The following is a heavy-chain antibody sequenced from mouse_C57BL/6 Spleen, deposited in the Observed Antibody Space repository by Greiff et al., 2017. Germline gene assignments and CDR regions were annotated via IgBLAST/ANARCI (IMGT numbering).Heavy chain of an antibody. J-gene: IGHJ1*03. CDR1: GFTFSSYA. CDR3: ARDNDYYGSSYWYFDV. CDR2: ISDGGSYT. D-gene: IGHD1-1*01. Sequence: EVQGVESGGGLVKPGGSLKLSCAASGFTFSSYAMSWVRQTPEKSLEWVATISDGGSYTYYPDNVKGRFTISRDNAKNNLYLQMSHLKSEDTAMYYCARDNDYYGSSYWYFDVWGTGTTVTVSS. V-gene: IGHV5-4*01.